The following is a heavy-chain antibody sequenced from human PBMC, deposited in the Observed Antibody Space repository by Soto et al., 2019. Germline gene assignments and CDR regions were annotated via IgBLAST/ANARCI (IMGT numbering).Heavy chain of an antibody. D-gene: IGHD3-22*01. Sequence: GASVKVSCKASGYSFSFYGINWVRQAPGQGLEWMGWINPSDGNRNFAQTFEDRVTMTTATSTNTVFLELRSLKSDDTAIYYCARDRLRGYDSSGFYSWGQGTMVTVSS. CDR1: GYSFSFYG. V-gene: IGHV1-18*01. CDR3: ARDRLRGYDSSGFYS. CDR2: INPSDGNR. J-gene: IGHJ4*02.